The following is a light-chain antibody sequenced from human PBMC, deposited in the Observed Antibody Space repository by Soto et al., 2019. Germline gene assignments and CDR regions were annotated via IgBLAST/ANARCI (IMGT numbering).Light chain of an antibody. J-gene: IGLJ1*01. CDR2: EGS. Sequence: QSLLTQPASVSGSPGQSISISCPGTSSDVGSYNLVSWYQQHPGKAPKLMIYEGSKRPSGVSNRFSGSKSGNTASLTISGLQAEDEADYYCCSYAGSSTYVFGTGTKVT. V-gene: IGLV2-23*01. CDR3: CSYAGSSTYV. CDR1: SSDVGSYNL.